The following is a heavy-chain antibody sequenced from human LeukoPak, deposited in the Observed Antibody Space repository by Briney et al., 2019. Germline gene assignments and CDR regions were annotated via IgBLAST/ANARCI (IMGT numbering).Heavy chain of an antibody. D-gene: IGHD4-17*01. CDR1: GFAFSSYA. CDR3: ARDYGDYPYYYYGMDV. J-gene: IGHJ6*02. Sequence: GGSLRLSCAASGFAFSSYAMHWVRQAPGKGLEWVAVISYDGSNKYYADSVKGRFTISRDNSNNTLYLQMNSLRAEDTAVYCCARDYGDYPYYYYGMDVWGQGTTVTVSS. V-gene: IGHV3-30*04. CDR2: ISYDGSNK.